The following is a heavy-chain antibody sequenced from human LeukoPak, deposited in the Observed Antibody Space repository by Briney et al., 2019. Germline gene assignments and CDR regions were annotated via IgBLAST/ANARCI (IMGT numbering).Heavy chain of an antibody. J-gene: IGHJ3*02. V-gene: IGHV3-30*18. CDR3: AKGAHYYDSSAPDI. D-gene: IGHD3-22*01. CDR2: ISYDGSNK. Sequence: PGGSLRLSCAASGFTFSSYSMNWVRQAPGKGLEWVAVISYDGSNKYYADSVKGRFTISRDNSKNTLYLQMNSLRAEDTDLYYCAKGAHYYDSSAPDIWGQGTMVTVSS. CDR1: GFTFSSYS.